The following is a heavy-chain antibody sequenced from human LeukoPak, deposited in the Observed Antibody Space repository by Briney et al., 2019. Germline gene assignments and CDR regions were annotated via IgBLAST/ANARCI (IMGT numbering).Heavy chain of an antibody. CDR1: GGTFSSYA. V-gene: IGHV1-69*05. J-gene: IGHJ6*02. CDR3: ARDGAYCTNGVCPYYYYGMDV. D-gene: IGHD2-8*01. Sequence: SVKVSCKASGGTFSSYAISWVRQAPGQGLEWMGRIIPIFGTANYAQKFQGRVTMTTDTSTSTAYMELRSLRSDDTAVYYCARDGAYCTNGVCPYYYYGMDVWGQGTTVTVSS. CDR2: IIPIFGTA.